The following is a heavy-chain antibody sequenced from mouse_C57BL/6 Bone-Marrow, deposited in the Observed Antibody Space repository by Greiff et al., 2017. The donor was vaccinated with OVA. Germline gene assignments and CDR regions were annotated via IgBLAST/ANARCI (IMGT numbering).Heavy chain of an antibody. CDR2: INPNYGTT. V-gene: IGHV1-39*01. Sequence: VHVKQSGPELVKPGASVKISCKASGYSFTDYNMNWVKQSNGKSLEWIAVINPNYGTTSYNQKFKGKATLTVDQSSSTAYMQLNSLTSEDSAVYYCAFYYGSSYRYFDVWGTGTTVTVSS. D-gene: IGHD1-1*01. J-gene: IGHJ1*03. CDR3: AFYYGSSYRYFDV. CDR1: GYSFTDYN.